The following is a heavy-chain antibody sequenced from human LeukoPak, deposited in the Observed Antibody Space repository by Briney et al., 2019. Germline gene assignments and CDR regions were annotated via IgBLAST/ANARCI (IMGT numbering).Heavy chain of an antibody. Sequence: SETLSLTCTVSGDSIATGIHYWGWIRQPPGKGLEWIGSVFYTGNTYYNTSLQSRITISVDTSKNQVSLKVTSVTATDTALYYCARQGTYYYDSTKFTFDSWGQGTLVTVSS. V-gene: IGHV4-39*01. CDR1: GDSIATGIHY. CDR2: VFYTGNT. J-gene: IGHJ4*02. CDR3: ARQGTYYYDSTKFTFDS. D-gene: IGHD3-22*01.